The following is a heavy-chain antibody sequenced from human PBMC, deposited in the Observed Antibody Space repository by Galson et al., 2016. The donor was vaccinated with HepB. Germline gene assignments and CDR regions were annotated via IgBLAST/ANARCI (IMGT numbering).Heavy chain of an antibody. V-gene: IGHV5-51*01. CDR2: IYPGDSDS. J-gene: IGHJ4*02. Sequence: QSGAEVKKPGESLKISCKGSGYSFTSYWIGWVRQMPGKGLEWMGIIYPGDSDSRYSPSYQGQVTFSAVKSISTAFLQWSSLEASDTAMYYCARRMRYSSSAFDYWGQGTLVTVSS. D-gene: IGHD6-6*01. CDR3: ARRMRYSSSAFDY. CDR1: GYSFTSYW.